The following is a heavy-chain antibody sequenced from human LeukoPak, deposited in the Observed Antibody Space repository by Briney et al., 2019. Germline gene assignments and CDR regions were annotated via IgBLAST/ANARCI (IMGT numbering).Heavy chain of an antibody. D-gene: IGHD6-6*01. V-gene: IGHV3-21*01. J-gene: IGHJ6*03. CDR2: ISSSSSYI. CDR3: AKDGSIAARRGYYYYYYMDV. Sequence: EGSLRLSCAASGFTFSSYSMNWVRQAPGKGLEWVSSISSSSSYIYYADSVKGRFTISRDNAKNSLYLQMNSLRAEDTAVYYCAKDGSIAARRGYYYYYYMDVWGKGTTVTVSS. CDR1: GFTFSSYS.